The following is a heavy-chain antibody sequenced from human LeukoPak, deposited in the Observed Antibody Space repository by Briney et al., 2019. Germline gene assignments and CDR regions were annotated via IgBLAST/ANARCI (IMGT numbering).Heavy chain of an antibody. CDR2: ISYDGSNK. V-gene: IGHV3-30-3*01. Sequence: GSLRLSCAASGFTFSSYAMHWVRQAPGKGLEWVAVISYDGSNKYYADSVKGRFTISRDNSKNTLYLQMNSLRAEDTAVYYCARDLSGYGDYSFGDWGQGTLVTVSS. J-gene: IGHJ4*02. D-gene: IGHD4-17*01. CDR3: ARDLSGYGDYSFGD. CDR1: GFTFSSYA.